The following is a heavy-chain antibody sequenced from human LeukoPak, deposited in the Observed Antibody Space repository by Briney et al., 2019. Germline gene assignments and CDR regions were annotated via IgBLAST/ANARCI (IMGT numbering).Heavy chain of an antibody. V-gene: IGHV4-59*01. CDR2: ISYSGST. J-gene: IGHJ4*02. CDR3: ARWNSYGFPRFDY. Sequence: SETLSLTCTVSGGSISSYYWSWIRQPPGKGLEWIGYISYSGSTNFNPSLKSRVTISVDTSKNQFSLKLSSVTAADTAVYYCARWNSYGFPRFDYWGQGTLVTVSS. D-gene: IGHD5-18*01. CDR1: GGSISSYY.